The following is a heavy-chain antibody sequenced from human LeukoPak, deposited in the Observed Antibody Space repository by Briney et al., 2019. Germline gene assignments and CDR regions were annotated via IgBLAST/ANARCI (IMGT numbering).Heavy chain of an antibody. CDR1: AFSSSSYY. Sequence: PSETLSLTCTGSAFSSSSYYWSWIRQPPRKGLEWIGYIYYSGSTNYNPSLKSRVTISVDTSKNQYSLKLSSVTAADTAVYYCARRSSSFDYWGQGTLVTVSS. J-gene: IGHJ4*02. D-gene: IGHD6-13*01. CDR2: IYYSGST. CDR3: ARRSSSFDY. V-gene: IGHV4-59*01.